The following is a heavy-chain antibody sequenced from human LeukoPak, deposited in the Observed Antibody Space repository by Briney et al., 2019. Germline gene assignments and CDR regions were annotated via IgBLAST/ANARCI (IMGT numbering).Heavy chain of an antibody. V-gene: IGHV3-23*01. CDR1: GFTFSSYA. J-gene: IGHJ4*02. CDR3: AKDGYYGSGPPDY. CDR2: ISGSGGST. Sequence: GGSLRLPCAASGFTFSSYAMSWVRQAPGKGLEWVSAISGSGGSTYYADSVKGRFTISRDNSKNTLYLQMSSPRAEDTAVYYCAKDGYYGSGPPDYWGQGTLVTVSS. D-gene: IGHD3-10*01.